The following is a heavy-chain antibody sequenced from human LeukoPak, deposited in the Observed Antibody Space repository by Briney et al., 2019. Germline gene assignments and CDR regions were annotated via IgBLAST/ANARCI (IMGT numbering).Heavy chain of an antibody. CDR1: GLTLSNYA. D-gene: IGHD1-26*01. CDR2: ISGSGGST. Sequence: GGSLRLSCAASGLTLSNYAMSWVRQAPGKGLEWISAISGSGGSTYYADSVKGRFTISRDNSKNTLYLQTNSLRAEDTAVYYCAKNQVGGSYSVGFDYWGQGTLVTVSS. CDR3: AKNQVGGSYSVGFDY. J-gene: IGHJ4*02. V-gene: IGHV3-23*01.